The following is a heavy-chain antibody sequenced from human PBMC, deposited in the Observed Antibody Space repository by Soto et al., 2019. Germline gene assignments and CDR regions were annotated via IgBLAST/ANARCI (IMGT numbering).Heavy chain of an antibody. CDR3: AREQYYGFDV. Sequence: PGGSLRLSCAASGLTFRAYAMHWVRQAPGKGLEWVAIISYDGSRKYYADSVKGRFTISRDNSKNMVYVQMSSLRAEDTAVYYCAREQYYGFDVWGLGTTVTVSS. CDR1: GLTFRAYA. J-gene: IGHJ6*02. CDR2: ISYDGSRK. V-gene: IGHV3-30-3*01.